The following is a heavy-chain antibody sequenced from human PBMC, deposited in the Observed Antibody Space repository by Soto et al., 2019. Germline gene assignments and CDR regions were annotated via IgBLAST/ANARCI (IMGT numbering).Heavy chain of an antibody. Sequence: GGSLRLSCAASGFTFSRYGMNWVRQAPGKGLEWVSSISSSSSYIYYADSVKGRFTISRDNAKNSLYLQMNSLRAEDTAVYYCARDVNLRYFDWLNDYYYYGMDVWGQGTTVTVSS. CDR2: ISSSSSYI. CDR3: ARDVNLRYFDWLNDYYYYGMDV. V-gene: IGHV3-21*01. D-gene: IGHD3-9*01. J-gene: IGHJ6*02. CDR1: GFTFSRYG.